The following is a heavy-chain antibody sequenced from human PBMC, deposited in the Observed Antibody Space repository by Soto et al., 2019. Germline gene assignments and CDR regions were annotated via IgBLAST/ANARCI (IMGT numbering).Heavy chain of an antibody. CDR3: ARDLNGENNYYYYYGMDV. D-gene: IGHD3-10*01. CDR1: GYTFTGYY. V-gene: IGHV1-2*02. J-gene: IGHJ6*02. Sequence: ASVKVSCKASGYTFTGYYMHWVRQAPGQGLEWMGWINPNSGGTNYAQKFQGRVTMTRDTSISTAYMELSRLRSDDTAVYYCARDLNGENNYYYYYGMDVWGQGTTVTVSS. CDR2: INPNSGGT.